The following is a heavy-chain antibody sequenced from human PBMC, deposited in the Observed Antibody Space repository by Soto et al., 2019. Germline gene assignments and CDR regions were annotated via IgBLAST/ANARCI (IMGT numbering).Heavy chain of an antibody. Sequence: EVQLVESGGGLVQPGGSLRLSCAASGFTFSSYWMHWVRQAPGKGLVWVSRINSDGSSTVYVDSVKGRFTISRDNAKNTLYLQMTSLRAVDTAVYYCARTLTRYSYAESWGQGTLVTVSS. CDR2: INSDGSST. D-gene: IGHD5-18*01. CDR1: GFTFSSYW. CDR3: ARTLTRYSYAES. J-gene: IGHJ4*02. V-gene: IGHV3-74*01.